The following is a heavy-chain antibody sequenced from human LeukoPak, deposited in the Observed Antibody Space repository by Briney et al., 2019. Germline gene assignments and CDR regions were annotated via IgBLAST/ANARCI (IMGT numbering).Heavy chain of an antibody. D-gene: IGHD3-10*01. V-gene: IGHV3-33*01. CDR1: GFTFSHYG. CDR2: IWYDGINK. J-gene: IGHJ3*02. CDR3: ARASLWSGDLRGAPHDAFDI. Sequence: GGSLRLSCAASGFTFSHYGLHWVRQAPGKGLEWVAVIWYDGINKYHADSVKGRFTISRDNSKNTLYLQMNSLRAEDTAVYYCARASLWSGDLRGAPHDAFDIWGQGTLVTVSS.